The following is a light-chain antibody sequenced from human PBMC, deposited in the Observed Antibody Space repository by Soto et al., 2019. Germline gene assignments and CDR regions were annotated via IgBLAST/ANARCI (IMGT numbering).Light chain of an antibody. V-gene: IGKV1-27*01. CDR3: QRYNSAPYT. CDR2: AAS. J-gene: IGKJ2*01. CDR1: QGISNY. Sequence: DIQMTQSPSSLSASVGDRVTITYRASQGISNYLAWYQQKPGKVPKVLIYAASTLQSGVPSRFSGGGSGTDFTLTINSLQPEDVATYYCQRYNSAPYTFGQGTRLEIK.